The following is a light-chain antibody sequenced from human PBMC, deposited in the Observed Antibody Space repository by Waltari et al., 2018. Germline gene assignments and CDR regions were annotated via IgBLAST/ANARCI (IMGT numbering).Light chain of an antibody. Sequence: DIHLTQSPTSLSAYVGDRVTIPCRATQKISNFLNWYQLKPGQAPKLLIYAASTLHNGVPSRFSGSGSGTDFTLTISSLQPDDFATYFCQETYGIPYTFGQGTKVEIK. J-gene: IGKJ2*01. CDR3: QETYGIPYT. V-gene: IGKV1-39*01. CDR1: QKISNF. CDR2: AAS.